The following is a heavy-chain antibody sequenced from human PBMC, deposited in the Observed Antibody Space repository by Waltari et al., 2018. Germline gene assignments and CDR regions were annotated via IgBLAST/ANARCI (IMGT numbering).Heavy chain of an antibody. D-gene: IGHD1-1*01. CDR3: ARAYNWNDFFDF. CDR2: ISGSGRGT. V-gene: IGHV3-23*01. CDR1: GLTFINYG. Sequence: EVQLLESGGGLVQPGGSLRLSCAASGLTFINYGMSWVRQAPGKGLEGVSGISGSGRGTYIAESVKGRFTISRDNSKNTLYLQMNSLRADDSAFYYCARAYNWNDFFDFWGLGTLVTVSS. J-gene: IGHJ4*02.